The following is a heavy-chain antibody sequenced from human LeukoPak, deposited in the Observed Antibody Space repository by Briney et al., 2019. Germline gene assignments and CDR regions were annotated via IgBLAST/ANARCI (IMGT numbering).Heavy chain of an antibody. J-gene: IGHJ5*02. V-gene: IGHV4-39*07. CDR1: GGSISSSSYY. Sequence: SETLSLTCTVSGGSISSSSYYWGWIRQPPGKGLEWIGSIYYSGSTYYNPSPKSRVTISVDTSKNQFSLKLSSVTAADTAVYYCARVAGNWFDPWGQGTLVTVSS. CDR3: ARVAGNWFDP. CDR2: IYYSGST.